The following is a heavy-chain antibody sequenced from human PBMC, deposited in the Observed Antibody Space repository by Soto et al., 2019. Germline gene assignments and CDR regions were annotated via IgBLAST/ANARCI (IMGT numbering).Heavy chain of an antibody. CDR3: ARGSNYYASGADAFDI. D-gene: IGHD3-10*01. Sequence: QVQLVQSGAEVKKPGASVKVSCKASGYTFTSYDINWVRQATGQGLEWMGWMNPNSGNTGYAQKLPGRVTMTRNTSISTAYMELSSLRSEDTAVYYCARGSNYYASGADAFDIWGQGTMVTVSS. CDR1: GYTFTSYD. CDR2: MNPNSGNT. J-gene: IGHJ3*02. V-gene: IGHV1-8*01.